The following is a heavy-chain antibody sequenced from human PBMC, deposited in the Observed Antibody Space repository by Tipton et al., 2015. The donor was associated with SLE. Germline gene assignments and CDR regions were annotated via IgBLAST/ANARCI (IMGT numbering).Heavy chain of an antibody. Sequence: TLSLTCTVSGGSISGYYWSWIRQPPGKGLEWIGYIYYTGSTKKPSLKSRVTISVDTSKNQFSLKLSSVTAADTAVYYCARIDGAYDQFYLDYWGQGILVTVSS. CDR2: IYYTGST. V-gene: IGHV4-59*01. D-gene: IGHD4-17*01. J-gene: IGHJ4*02. CDR3: ARIDGAYDQFYLDY. CDR1: GGSISGYY.